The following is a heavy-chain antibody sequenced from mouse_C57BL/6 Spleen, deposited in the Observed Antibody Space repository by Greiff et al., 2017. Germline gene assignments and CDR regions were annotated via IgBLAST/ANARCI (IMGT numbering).Heavy chain of an antibody. CDR3: AMTYSNYGYFDY. CDR1: GYTFTSYW. D-gene: IGHD2-5*01. V-gene: IGHV1-59*01. Sequence: VQLQQPGAELVRPGPSVKLSCKASGYTFTSYWMHWVKQRPGQGLEWIGVIDPSDSYTNYNQQFKGKATLTVDTSSSPAYMQLSSLTSEDSAVYYCAMTYSNYGYFDYWGQGTTLTVSS. CDR2: IDPSDSYT. J-gene: IGHJ2*01.